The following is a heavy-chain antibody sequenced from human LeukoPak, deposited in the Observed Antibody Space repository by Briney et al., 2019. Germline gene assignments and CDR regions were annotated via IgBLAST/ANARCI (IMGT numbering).Heavy chain of an antibody. CDR1: GESFSNHY. CDR3: ARGRGVAARRGFDF. Sequence: PSGTLSLTCVVNGESFSNHYWTWIRQSPGKGLEWIGEIEHRGNTNYNPSLKSRVTISVDTSKNEFSLKLKSMTAADTAVFYCARGRGVAARRGFDFWGQGTLVTVSS. CDR2: IEHRGNT. D-gene: IGHD6-6*01. V-gene: IGHV4-34*01. J-gene: IGHJ4*02.